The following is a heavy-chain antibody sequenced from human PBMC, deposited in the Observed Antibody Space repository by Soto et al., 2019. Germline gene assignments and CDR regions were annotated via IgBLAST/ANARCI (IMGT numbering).Heavy chain of an antibody. D-gene: IGHD3-10*01. V-gene: IGHV3-74*01. CDR1: GFIFKMYW. Sequence: DVQLVESGGGLVPPGGSVRLSCVASGFIFKMYWMHWVRQSPGKGLVWISRIYNDGTYSDYADSVRGRFTISRDNVNDTPYLQMNNLRAEYSGLYYCTRGPRPISTGTGASWGQGTPVTVSS. CDR2: IYNDGTYS. CDR3: TRGPRPISTGTGAS. J-gene: IGHJ5*02.